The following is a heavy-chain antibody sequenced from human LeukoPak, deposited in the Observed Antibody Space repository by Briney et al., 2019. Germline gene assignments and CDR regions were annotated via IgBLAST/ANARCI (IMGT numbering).Heavy chain of an antibody. CDR3: ARGLYTTRRESDF. D-gene: IGHD2-2*02. Sequence: SETLSLTCTVSGGSISGYYWSWIRQPPGKGLEWIGYIDYSGSTSYNPSLKSRVTMSIDTSKNQFSLRLSSVAAADTAVYFCARGLYTTRRESDFWGQGTLVTVSS. CDR2: IDYSGST. V-gene: IGHV4-59*01. J-gene: IGHJ4*02. CDR1: GGSISGYY.